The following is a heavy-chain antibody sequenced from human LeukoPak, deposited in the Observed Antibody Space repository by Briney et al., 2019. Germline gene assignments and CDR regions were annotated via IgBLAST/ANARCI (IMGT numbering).Heavy chain of an antibody. J-gene: IGHJ6*03. Sequence: SQTLSLTCTVSGGSISSGGYYWSWIRQHPGKGLEWIGYIYYSGSTYYNPSLKSRVTISVDTSKNQFSLKLSSVTAADTAVYYCARAYDSSGYPPSRGYYYMDVWGKGTTVTVSS. V-gene: IGHV4-31*03. CDR3: ARAYDSSGYPPSRGYYYMDV. CDR2: IYYSGST. CDR1: GGSISSGGYY. D-gene: IGHD3-22*01.